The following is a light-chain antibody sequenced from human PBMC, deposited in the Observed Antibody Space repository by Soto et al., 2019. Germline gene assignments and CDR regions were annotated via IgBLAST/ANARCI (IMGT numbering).Light chain of an antibody. CDR1: RSLSGNY. Sequence: EMVLTQSPGTLASSPGERATLSCRASRSLSGNYLAWYQQKPGQAPRVLIFGVSSRATGIPDRFSGSGSGTDFTLTINRLEPEDCAVYYCHHYGSSPYTFGLGTKLEI. CDR3: HHYGSSPYT. V-gene: IGKV3-20*01. J-gene: IGKJ2*01. CDR2: GVS.